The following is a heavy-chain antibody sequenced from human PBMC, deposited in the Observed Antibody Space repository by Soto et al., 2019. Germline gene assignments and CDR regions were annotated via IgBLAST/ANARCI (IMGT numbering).Heavy chain of an antibody. CDR3: AKARYYDSTGYLYYFDY. Sequence: PGGSLRLSCAASGFTFTNYAMSWVRLAPGQGLEWVSTIPGSGGHKLHPEYADSVKGRFTISRDNSKNTLYLQMNSLRAEDTAVYYCAKARYYDSTGYLYYFDYWGQGTLVTVSS. J-gene: IGHJ4*02. CDR2: IPGSGGHKLHP. V-gene: IGHV3-23*01. CDR1: GFTFTNYA. D-gene: IGHD3-22*01.